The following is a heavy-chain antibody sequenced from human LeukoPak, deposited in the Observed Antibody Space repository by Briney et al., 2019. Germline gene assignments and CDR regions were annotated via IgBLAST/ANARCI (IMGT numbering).Heavy chain of an antibody. D-gene: IGHD6-19*01. Sequence: GGSLRLSCAASGFTFSSYAMHWVRQAPGKGLEWVAVISYDGSNKYYADSVKGRFTISRDNSKNTLYLQMNSLRAEDTAVYYCARGEEIYSSGWYVYWGQGTLVTVSS. V-gene: IGHV3-30-3*01. CDR2: ISYDGSNK. CDR3: ARGEEIYSSGWYVY. CDR1: GFTFSSYA. J-gene: IGHJ4*02.